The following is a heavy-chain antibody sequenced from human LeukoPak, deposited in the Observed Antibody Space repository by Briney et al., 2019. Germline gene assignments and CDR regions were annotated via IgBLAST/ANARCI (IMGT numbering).Heavy chain of an antibody. J-gene: IGHJ4*02. Sequence: GGSLRLSCAASGFIFSSYAMHWVRQAPGKGLEWVAVISYDGSNKYYADSVKGRFTISRDNSKNTVSLQMNSLRPEDTAVYYCAKRGYSSSWNFDSWGQGTLVTVSS. CDR1: GFIFSSYA. V-gene: IGHV3-30-3*02. CDR2: ISYDGSNK. D-gene: IGHD6-13*01. CDR3: AKRGYSSSWNFDS.